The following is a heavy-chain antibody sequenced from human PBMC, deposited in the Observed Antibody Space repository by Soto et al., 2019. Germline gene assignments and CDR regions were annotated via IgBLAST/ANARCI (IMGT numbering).Heavy chain of an antibody. Sequence: SLTCAVSGGSISSGGYSWSWIRQPPGKGLEWIGYVYHSGTTYYNPSLKSRVTISVDRSKNQFSLKLSSVTAADTAVYYCARAHYGDYGYGMDVWGQGTTVTVSS. J-gene: IGHJ6*02. CDR2: VYHSGTT. V-gene: IGHV4-30-2*01. CDR3: ARAHYGDYGYGMDV. D-gene: IGHD4-17*01. CDR1: GGSISSGGYS.